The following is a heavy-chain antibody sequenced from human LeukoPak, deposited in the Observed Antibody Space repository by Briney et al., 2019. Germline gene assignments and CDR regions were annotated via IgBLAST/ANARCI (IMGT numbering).Heavy chain of an antibody. V-gene: IGHV3-64D*06. Sequence: GGSLILSCSASGFTFSNYAMHWVRQAPGKGLEYVSAISSNGGSTYYADSVKGRFTISRDNSKNTLYLQMSSLRAEDTAVYYCVKGFPHYYDSSGFGAFDVWGQGTIVTVSS. D-gene: IGHD3-22*01. CDR2: ISSNGGST. CDR3: VKGFPHYYDSSGFGAFDV. CDR1: GFTFSNYA. J-gene: IGHJ3*01.